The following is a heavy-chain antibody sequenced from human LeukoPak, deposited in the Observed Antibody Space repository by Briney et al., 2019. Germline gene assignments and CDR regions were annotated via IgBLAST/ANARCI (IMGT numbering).Heavy chain of an antibody. D-gene: IGHD1-26*01. CDR2: IWYDGINK. V-gene: IGHV3-33*06. CDR1: GFTFRTFG. CDR3: AKDGRVTPSGWFDP. Sequence: GGSLRLSCAASGFTFRTFGMHWVRQAPGKGLEWVAIIWYDGINKYCADSVKGRFTISRDNSKNTLYLQMNSLRAEDTAVYYCAKDGRVTPSGWFDPWGQGTLVTVSS. J-gene: IGHJ5*02.